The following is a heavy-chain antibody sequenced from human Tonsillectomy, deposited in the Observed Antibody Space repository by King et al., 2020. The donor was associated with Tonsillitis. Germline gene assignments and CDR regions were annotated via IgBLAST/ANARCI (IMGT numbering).Heavy chain of an antibody. D-gene: IGHD6-13*01. V-gene: IGHV3-21*01. J-gene: IGHJ4*02. Sequence: VQLVESGGGLVKPGGSLRLSCAASGFTFSTYYMNWVRQAPGRGLEWVSSISSSGSYIYHADSVKSRFTISRDNAKNSLYLQMNSLRVEDTAVYYCATEYSSNFDYWGQGTLVTVSS. CDR1: GFTFSTYY. CDR2: ISSSGSYI. CDR3: ATEYSSNFDY.